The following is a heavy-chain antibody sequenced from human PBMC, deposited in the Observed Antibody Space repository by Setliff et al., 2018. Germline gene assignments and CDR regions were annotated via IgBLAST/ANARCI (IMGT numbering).Heavy chain of an antibody. CDR3: ARARYCSSTSCYYYYYMDV. V-gene: IGHV3-7*01. CDR1: GFTFSYYW. D-gene: IGHD2-2*01. J-gene: IGHJ6*03. Sequence: GGSLRLSCAASGFTFSYYWMSWVRQAPGKGLEWVANIQQDGSEKYHVDSVMGRFTISRDNAKNKLYLQMNSLRAEDTAVYYYARARYCSSTSCYYYYYMDVWGKGTTVTVSS. CDR2: IQQDGSEK.